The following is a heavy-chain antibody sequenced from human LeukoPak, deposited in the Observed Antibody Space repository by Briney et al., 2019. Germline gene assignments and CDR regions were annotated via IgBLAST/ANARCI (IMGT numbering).Heavy chain of an antibody. CDR3: ARGQPTDDAFDI. CDR1: GGSISSYY. J-gene: IGHJ3*02. Sequence: PSETLSLTCSVSGGSISSYYWSWIRQPPGEGLEWIGSIYYSGSTYYNPSLKSRVTISVDTSKNQFSLKLSSVTAADTAVYYRARGQPTDDAFDIWGQGTMVTVSS. D-gene: IGHD6-13*01. V-gene: IGHV4-39*07. CDR2: IYYSGST.